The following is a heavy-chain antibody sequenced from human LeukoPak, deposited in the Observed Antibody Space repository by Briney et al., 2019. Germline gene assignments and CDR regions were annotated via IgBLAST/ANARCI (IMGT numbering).Heavy chain of an antibody. CDR3: ARDLYGDYGGGLDAFDI. J-gene: IGHJ3*02. D-gene: IGHD4-17*01. CDR1: GGSISSGNYY. Sequence: PSENLSLTCTVSGGSISSGNYYWNWIRQPAGKGLEWIGRIYTSGSTNYNPSLKSRVTISIDTSKNQLSLKLSSVTAADTAVYYCARDLYGDYGGGLDAFDIWGQGTMVTVSS. CDR2: IYTSGST. V-gene: IGHV4-61*02.